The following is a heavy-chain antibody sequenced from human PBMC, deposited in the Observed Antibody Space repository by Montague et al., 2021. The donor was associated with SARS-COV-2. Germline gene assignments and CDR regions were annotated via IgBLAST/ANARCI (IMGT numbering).Heavy chain of an antibody. V-gene: IGHV4-59*01. CDR1: GGSIETYS. D-gene: IGHD4-17*01. CDR2: NYYTRRT. J-gene: IGHJ4*02. Sequence: SETLSLTCTVSGGSIETYSWTWIRQPPGKGLEWIGYNYYTRRTTYNPSLSSRVTISVDTSKNQFSLKLDSVTAADTAVYYCARTTHLYSDEAYGHQYFFDDGGRGTLVPVSS. CDR3: ARTTHLYSDEAYGHQYFFDD.